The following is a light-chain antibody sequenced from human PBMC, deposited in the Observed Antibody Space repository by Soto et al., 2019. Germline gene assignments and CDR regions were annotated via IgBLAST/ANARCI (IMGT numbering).Light chain of an antibody. CDR3: QQSYTRWT. Sequence: DIQMTQSPSSLSASVGDRVTISCRASQNIGSCLNWYQQKPGKAPKVLISAASSLQSGVPSRFSGSGSETDLPLTISSLQPEEFATYYCQQSYTRWTFGQGTKLEIK. J-gene: IGKJ2*02. CDR1: QNIGSC. V-gene: IGKV1-39*01. CDR2: AAS.